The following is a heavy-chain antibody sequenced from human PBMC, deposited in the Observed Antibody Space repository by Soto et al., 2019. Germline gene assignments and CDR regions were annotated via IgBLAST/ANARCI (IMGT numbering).Heavy chain of an antibody. V-gene: IGHV3-7*01. CDR2: IKQDGSEK. J-gene: IGHJ4*02. Sequence: GGSLRLSCAASGFTFSSYCMSWVRQAPGKGLEWVANIKQDGSEKYYVDSVKGRFTISRDNAKNSLYLQMNSLRAEDTAVYYCARDHRTGYSGYDREIAWGQGT. CDR3: ARDHRTGYSGYDREIA. D-gene: IGHD5-12*01. CDR1: GFTFSSYC.